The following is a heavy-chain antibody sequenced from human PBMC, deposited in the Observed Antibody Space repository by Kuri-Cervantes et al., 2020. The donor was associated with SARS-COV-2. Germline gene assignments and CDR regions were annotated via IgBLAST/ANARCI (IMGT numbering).Heavy chain of an antibody. D-gene: IGHD3-22*01. CDR1: GGSFSGYS. J-gene: IGHJ4*02. CDR2: IKHSGRT. Sequence: SETLSLTCAVSGGSFSGYSWTWIRQSPGKGLEWSGEIKHSGRTNYNPSLKSRVTISLDTSKNPFYLYLSSVTAADTALYYCARGYTDSTMIVVVMEGAAHYFDYWGRGTLVTVSS. V-gene: IGHV4-34*01. CDR3: ARGYTDSTMIVVVMEGAAHYFDY.